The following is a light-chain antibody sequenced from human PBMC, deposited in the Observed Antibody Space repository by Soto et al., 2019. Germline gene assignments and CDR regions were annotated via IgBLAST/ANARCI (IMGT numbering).Light chain of an antibody. CDR1: QGISNY. CDR3: QNYNSAPYT. J-gene: IGKJ2*01. Sequence: DIQMTQSPSSLSASVGDRVTITCRASQGISNYLSWYQQKPGKVPKLLIYAASTLQSGVPSRFSGCGPGTDFTLTISSLQPEDVATYYCQNYNSAPYTFGQGTKLEIK. V-gene: IGKV1-27*01. CDR2: AAS.